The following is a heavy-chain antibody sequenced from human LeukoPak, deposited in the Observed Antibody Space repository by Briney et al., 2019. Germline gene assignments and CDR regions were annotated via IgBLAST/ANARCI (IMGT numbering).Heavy chain of an antibody. Sequence: GESLNISCKGSGYSFTSYWIGGARQMPGKGLEGMGIFYPGDSDTRNSPSLQGQATLSATTPISTAYLQWSSLKASDTAMFYCARPEGIVGATAYWGQGTLVTVSS. J-gene: IGHJ4*02. CDR2: FYPGDSDT. V-gene: IGHV5-51*01. CDR1: GYSFTSYW. CDR3: ARPEGIVGATAY. D-gene: IGHD1-26*01.